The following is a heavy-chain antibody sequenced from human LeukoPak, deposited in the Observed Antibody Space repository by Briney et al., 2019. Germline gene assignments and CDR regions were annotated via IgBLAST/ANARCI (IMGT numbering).Heavy chain of an antibody. Sequence: SETLSLTCTVSGGSISSSSYYWGWIRQPPGKGLEWIGSIYYSGSTYYNPSLKSRVTISVDTSKNQFSLKLSSVTAADTAVYYCARDSYGRRYDFWSGYYTFDYWGQGALVTVSS. V-gene: IGHV4-39*07. CDR3: ARDSYGRRYDFWSGYYTFDY. CDR1: GGSISSSSYY. CDR2: IYYSGST. J-gene: IGHJ4*02. D-gene: IGHD3-3*01.